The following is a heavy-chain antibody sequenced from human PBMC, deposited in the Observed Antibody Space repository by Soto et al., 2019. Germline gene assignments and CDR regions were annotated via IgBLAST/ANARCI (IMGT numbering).Heavy chain of an antibody. CDR2: IRRSGDYT. CDR1: GFCFSTYS. CDR3: ARSTSLGGMDV. D-gene: IGHD1-1*01. V-gene: IGHV3-21*01. J-gene: IGHJ6*02. Sequence: EVQLVESGGGLVMPGGSLRLSCIASGFCFSTYSMNWVRQAPGKGLEWVSSIRRSGDYTYYADSLKGRFTISRDNAKNSLSLQMISLRAEDTAVYYCARSTSLGGMDVWGQGTTVTVS.